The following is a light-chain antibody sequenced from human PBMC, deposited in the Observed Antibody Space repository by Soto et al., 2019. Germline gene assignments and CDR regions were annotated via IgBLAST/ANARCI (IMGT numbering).Light chain of an antibody. J-gene: IGKJ1*01. CDR2: GAS. CDR1: QSVSTT. Sequence: ILMTQSPATLSVSPGERATLSCRASQSVSTTLAWNRQNPGQAPTLLFYGASTKAIGIPARFSGSGSGTELTLTISRLQSEDLAVYYGQQYNNLPRTFGQGTKVEIK. CDR3: QQYNNLPRT. V-gene: IGKV3-15*01.